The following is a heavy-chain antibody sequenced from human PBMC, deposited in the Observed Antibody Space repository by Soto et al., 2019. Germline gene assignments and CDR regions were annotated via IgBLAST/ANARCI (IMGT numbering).Heavy chain of an antibody. J-gene: IGHJ6*02. CDR3: ATLPRIVLVPAAPEYYYYGMDV. CDR2: ISGSGGST. V-gene: IGHV3-23*01. Sequence: GGSLRLSCASSGFTFSSYAMRWVRQAPGKGLEWVSAISGSGGSTYYADSVKGRFTISRDNSKNTLYLQMNSLRAEDTAVYYCATLPRIVLVPAAPEYYYYGMDVWGQGTTVTVSS. D-gene: IGHD2-2*01. CDR1: GFTFSSYA.